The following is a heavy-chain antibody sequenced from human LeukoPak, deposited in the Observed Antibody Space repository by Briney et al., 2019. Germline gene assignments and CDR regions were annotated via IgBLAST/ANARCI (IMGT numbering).Heavy chain of an antibody. CDR3: ARGREIYGAYNWFDP. V-gene: IGHV1-18*01. D-gene: IGHD4-17*01. J-gene: IGHJ5*02. CDR1: GYTFTSYG. CDR2: ISAYNGNT. Sequence: GASVKVSCKASGYTFTSYGISWVRQAPGQGLEWMGWISAYNGNTNYAQKLQGRVTMTTDTSTSTAYMELRSLRSDDTAVYYCARGREIYGAYNWFDPWGQGTLVTVSS.